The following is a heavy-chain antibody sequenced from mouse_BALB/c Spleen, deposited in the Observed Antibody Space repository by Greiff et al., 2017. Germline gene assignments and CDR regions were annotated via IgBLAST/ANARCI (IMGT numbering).Heavy chain of an antibody. CDR1: GYSITSDYA. CDR3: AGNWDFDY. V-gene: IGHV3-2*02. J-gene: IGHJ2*01. D-gene: IGHD4-1*01. Sequence: EVKLVESGPGLVKPSQSLSLTCTVTGYSITSDYAWNWIRQFPGNKLEWMGYISYSGSTSYNPSLKSRISITRDTSKNQFFLQLNSVTTEDTATYYCAGNWDFDYWGQGTTLTVSA. CDR2: ISYSGST.